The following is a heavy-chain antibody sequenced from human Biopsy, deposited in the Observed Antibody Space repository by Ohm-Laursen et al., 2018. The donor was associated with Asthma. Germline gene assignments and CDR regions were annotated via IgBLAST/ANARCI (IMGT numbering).Heavy chain of an antibody. D-gene: IGHD6-6*01. J-gene: IGHJ2*01. V-gene: IGHV4-39*02. CDR3: ARAVMSSSYWYFDL. CDR1: GDAMSTSGSY. CDR2: IYYSGRT. Sequence: GTLSLTCIASGDAMSTSGSYWGWIRQSPGKGLEWIGSIYYSGRTYYNQSLESRVTISADTSNNHFSLKVTSVTAADTAVYYCARAVMSSSYWYFDLWGRGDLVTVSS.